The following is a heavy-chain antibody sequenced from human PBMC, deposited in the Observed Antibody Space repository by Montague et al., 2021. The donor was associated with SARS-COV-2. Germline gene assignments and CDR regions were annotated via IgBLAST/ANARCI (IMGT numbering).Heavy chain of an antibody. CDR1: GFSLNNRLG. J-gene: IGHJ4*02. CDR2: IFLNGEQ. Sequence: PALVKPTQTLTLTCTVSGFSLNNRLGVTWVRQPPGQALEWLGHIFLNGEQSVSTSLKTRLTVSRDTSTSHVVLSMTNVGPAVTATYYCSRILTDPPLLYLDVWDYYFDFWGQGILVSVSS. CDR3: SRILTDPPLLYLDVWDYYFDF. V-gene: IGHV2-26*01. D-gene: IGHD3-16*02.